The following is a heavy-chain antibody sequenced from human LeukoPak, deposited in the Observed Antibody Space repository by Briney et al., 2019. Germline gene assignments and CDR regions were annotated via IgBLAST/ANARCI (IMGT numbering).Heavy chain of an antibody. Sequence: GGSLRLSCAASGFTFSSYTMNWVRQAPGKGLEWVSSISSSSSYIYYADSVKGRFTISRDNAKNSLHLQMNSLRAEDTAVYYCARISGGSYLYYFDYWGQGTLVTVSS. CDR1: GFTFSSYT. V-gene: IGHV3-21*01. D-gene: IGHD2-15*01. CDR3: ARISGGSYLYYFDY. CDR2: ISSSSSYI. J-gene: IGHJ4*02.